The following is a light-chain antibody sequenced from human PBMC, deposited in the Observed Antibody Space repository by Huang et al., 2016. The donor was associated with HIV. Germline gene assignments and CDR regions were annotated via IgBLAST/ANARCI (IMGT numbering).Light chain of an antibody. V-gene: IGKV3-15*01. CDR1: QSISSK. CDR2: GAS. J-gene: IGKJ3*01. CDR3: QQYNNWPFT. Sequence: ERVMTQSPVTLSVSPGERATFSCRASQSISSKLAWYQQKPGQAPRLLISGASTRATGIPARFSGSGSGTEFTLTISSLQSEDFAVYYCQQYNNWPFTFGPGTRVDIK.